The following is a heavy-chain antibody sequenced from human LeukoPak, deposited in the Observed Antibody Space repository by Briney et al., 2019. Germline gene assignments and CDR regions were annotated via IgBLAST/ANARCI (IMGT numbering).Heavy chain of an antibody. V-gene: IGHV3-30*03. J-gene: IGHJ4*02. CDR1: GFTLSTYG. D-gene: IGHD1-26*01. CDR3: ARKHGSGGSYFDY. Sequence: PGGSLSLSCAASGFTLSTYGMHWVRQAPGKGLEWEAVVSYDASDKYYADSVKGRFTISRDNSKNMLYLQMNSLRAEDTAVYYCARKHGSGGSYFDYWGQGTLVTVSS. CDR2: VSYDASDK.